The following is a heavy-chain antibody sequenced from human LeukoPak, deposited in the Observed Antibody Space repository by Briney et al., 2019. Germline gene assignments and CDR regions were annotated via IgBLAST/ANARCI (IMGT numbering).Heavy chain of an antibody. D-gene: IGHD5-18*01. V-gene: IGHV3-48*03. CDR3: AREERDTARLPYYDH. Sequence: PGGSLTPVCAASGLSLSSYETNWARQAPGRGLGWVSYIGVPGSNVYYAASVEGRFPVSIAKAMYSCNLKMNSLRAEDTAVYYCAREERDTARLPYYDHWGQGTLVTVSS. CDR2: IGVPGSNV. CDR1: GLSLSSYE. J-gene: IGHJ4*02.